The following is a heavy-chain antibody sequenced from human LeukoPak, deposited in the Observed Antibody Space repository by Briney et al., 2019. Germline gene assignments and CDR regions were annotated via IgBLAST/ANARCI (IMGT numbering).Heavy chain of an antibody. CDR2: IYTSGNT. V-gene: IGHV4-4*07. D-gene: IGHD4-17*01. CDR1: GGSISRYY. J-gene: IGHJ4*02. CDR3: VGGDYAPNYFDY. Sequence: SETLSLTCTVSGGSISRYYWSWIRQSAGKGLEWSGRIYTSGNTNYNPSLKRRGTISVDTCKSQCSLKLSSVSAADTGGCYRVGGDYAPNYFDYWGQGTLVTVSS.